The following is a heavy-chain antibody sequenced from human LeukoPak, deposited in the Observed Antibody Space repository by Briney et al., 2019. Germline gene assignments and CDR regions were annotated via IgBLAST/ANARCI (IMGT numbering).Heavy chain of an antibody. Sequence: PGGSLRLSCAASGFTFNNYAMSWARQAPGKGLEWVSSISGSGGNTYYADSVKGRFTISRDNSKNTLYLQMNSLRAADTAVYYCAKDRRITMAGTVDYFDYWGQGTLVTVSS. CDR3: AKDRRITMAGTVDYFDY. CDR1: GFTFNNYA. D-gene: IGHD6-19*01. V-gene: IGHV3-23*01. J-gene: IGHJ4*02. CDR2: ISGSGGNT.